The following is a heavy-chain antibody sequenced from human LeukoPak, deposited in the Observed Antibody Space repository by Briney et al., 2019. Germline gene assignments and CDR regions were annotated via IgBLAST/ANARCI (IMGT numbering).Heavy chain of an antibody. J-gene: IGHJ6*02. CDR1: GYTFTSYG. Sequence: APVKVSCKASGYTFTSYGISWVRQAPGQGLEWMGWISAYNGNTNYAQKLQGRVTMTTDTSTSTAYMELRSLRSDDTAVYYCARDGAYYDILTGYYSHYGMDVWGQGTTVTVSS. V-gene: IGHV1-18*01. D-gene: IGHD3-9*01. CDR3: ARDGAYYDILTGYYSHYGMDV. CDR2: ISAYNGNT.